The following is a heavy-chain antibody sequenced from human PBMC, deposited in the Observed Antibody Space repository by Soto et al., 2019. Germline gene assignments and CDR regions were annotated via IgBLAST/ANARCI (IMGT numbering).Heavy chain of an antibody. V-gene: IGHV3-23*01. D-gene: IGHD6-6*01. J-gene: IGHJ5*02. Sequence: GGSLRLSCAASGFTFSSYAMSWVRQAPGKGLEWVSAISGSGGSTYYADSVKGRFTMSRDNSKNTLYLQMNSLRAEDTAVYYCAKDRPTSYSSSSDWFDPWGQGTLVTVSS. CDR2: ISGSGGST. CDR3: AKDRPTSYSSSSDWFDP. CDR1: GFTFSSYA.